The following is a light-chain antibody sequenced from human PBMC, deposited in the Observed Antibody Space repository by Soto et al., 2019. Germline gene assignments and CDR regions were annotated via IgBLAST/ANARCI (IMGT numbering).Light chain of an antibody. Sequence: QAVVTQPPSSSGTPGQRVTISCSGSSSNIGSYTVNWYQQVPGTAPKLLIYSNNQRPSGVPDRFSGSKSGTSASLAISGLQSEDEAEYYCAAWDDSLNGVVFGGGTKVTVL. CDR3: AAWDDSLNGVV. V-gene: IGLV1-44*01. CDR2: SNN. CDR1: SSNIGSYT. J-gene: IGLJ2*01.